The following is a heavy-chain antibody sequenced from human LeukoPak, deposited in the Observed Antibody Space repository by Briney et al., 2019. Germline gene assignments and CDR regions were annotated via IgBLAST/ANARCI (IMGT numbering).Heavy chain of an antibody. Sequence: PGGSLRPSCAASGFTFSSYGMHWVRQAPGKGLEWVAFIRYDGSNKYYADSVKGRFTISRDNSKNTLYLQMNSLRAEDTAVYYCARTRGLRGPPDLGYWGQGTLVTVSS. CDR2: IRYDGSNK. J-gene: IGHJ4*02. CDR3: ARTRGLRGPPDLGY. CDR1: GFTFSSYG. D-gene: IGHD3-16*01. V-gene: IGHV3-30*02.